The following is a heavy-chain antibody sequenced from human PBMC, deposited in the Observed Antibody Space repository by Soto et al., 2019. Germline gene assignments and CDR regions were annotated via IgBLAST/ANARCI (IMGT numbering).Heavy chain of an antibody. J-gene: IGHJ6*02. Sequence: LRLSCVASGFTFDTYGIHWVRQAPGKGLQWVALISYEGSNTYYADSVRGRFTISRDNSKNTLYLQMNTLRPEDTGVYYCARVTPGNNLYYLSGLDFWGQGTSVTISS. V-gene: IGHV3-30-3*01. CDR2: ISYEGSNT. CDR3: ARVTPGNNLYYLSGLDF. D-gene: IGHD3-22*01. CDR1: GFTFDTYG.